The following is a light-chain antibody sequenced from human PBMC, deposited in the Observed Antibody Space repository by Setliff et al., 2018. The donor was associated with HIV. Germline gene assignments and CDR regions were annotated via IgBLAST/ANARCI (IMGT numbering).Light chain of an antibody. CDR2: DVS. Sequence: QSVLTQPASVSGSPGQSSTISCTGTSSDVGGYNYVSWYQQHPGKAPKVVIYDVSSRPSGVSNRFSGSKSGNTASLTISGLQPEDEATYYCGSYASTIWVFGGGTKGTVL. CDR1: SSDVGGYNY. J-gene: IGLJ3*02. CDR3: GSYASTIWV. V-gene: IGLV2-14*03.